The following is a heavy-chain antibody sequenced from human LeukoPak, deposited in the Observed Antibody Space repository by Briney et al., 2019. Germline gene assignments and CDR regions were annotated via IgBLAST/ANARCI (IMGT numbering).Heavy chain of an antibody. Sequence: GGSLRLSCAASGFTFSSYGMHWVRQAPGKGLEWVAVIWYDGSNKYYADSVKGRFTISRDNSKNTLYLQMNSLRAEDTAVYYCAKDLVVVGSFIDYWGQGTLVTVSS. V-gene: IGHV3-33*06. CDR1: GFTFSSYG. CDR2: IWYDGSNK. J-gene: IGHJ4*02. CDR3: AKDLVVVGSFIDY. D-gene: IGHD2-15*01.